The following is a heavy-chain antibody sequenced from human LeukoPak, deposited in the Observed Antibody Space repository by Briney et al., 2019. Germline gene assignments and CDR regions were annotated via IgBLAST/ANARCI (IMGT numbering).Heavy chain of an antibody. D-gene: IGHD3-10*01. V-gene: IGHV1-2*02. CDR1: GYTFTAYY. CDR3: ARVKEGGFGESFDY. CDR2: INPNSGGT. Sequence: ASVKVSCKASGYTFTAYYIHWVRQAPGQGLEWMGWINPNSGGTNYAQKFQGRVTMTRDTSISTAYMELSRLRSDDTAVYYCARVKEGGFGESFDYWGQGTLVTVSS. J-gene: IGHJ4*02.